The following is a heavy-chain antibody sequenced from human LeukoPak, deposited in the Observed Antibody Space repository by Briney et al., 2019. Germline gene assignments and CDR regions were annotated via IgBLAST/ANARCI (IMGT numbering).Heavy chain of an antibody. CDR1: GGSISSGGYY. V-gene: IGHV4-31*03. CDR3: AREAIEGTGNYFDY. Sequence: PSQTLSLTCTVSGGSISSGGYYWSWIRQHPGKGLEWIGYIYYSGSTYYNPSLKSRVTISVDTSKNQFSLKLSSVTAADTAADTAVYFCAREAIEGTGNYFDYWGQGTLVTVSS. J-gene: IGHJ4*02. D-gene: IGHD1/OR15-1a*01. CDR2: IYYSGST.